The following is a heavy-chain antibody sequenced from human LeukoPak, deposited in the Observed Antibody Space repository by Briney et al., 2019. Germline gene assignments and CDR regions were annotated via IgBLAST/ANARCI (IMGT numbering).Heavy chain of an antibody. V-gene: IGHV1-8*01. CDR1: GYTFTRYD. J-gene: IGHJ5*02. CDR3: ARGEFVVVAAAFSGFDP. D-gene: IGHD2-2*01. Sequence: ASVKVSCKASGYTFTRYDINWVRQATGQGLEWMGWMNPYSGNTGYAQKVEGRVTMTRNTSISTDYMELSSLRSEDTAVYYCARGEFVVVAAAFSGFDPWGQGTLVTVSS. CDR2: MNPYSGNT.